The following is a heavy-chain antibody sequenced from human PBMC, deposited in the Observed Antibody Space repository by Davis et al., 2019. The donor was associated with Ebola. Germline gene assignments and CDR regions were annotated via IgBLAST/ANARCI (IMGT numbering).Heavy chain of an antibody. CDR2: ISPNATTT. J-gene: IGHJ4*02. Sequence: GESLKISCVASGFTFRNYEMNWVRQAPGKGLEWVAYISPNATTTQYASSVKGRFTISSDDAKNLMSLQMTSLRVEETAVYHCVPGTWIRGQGTLVTVSS. D-gene: IGHD5-18*01. CDR1: GFTFRNYE. CDR3: VPGTWI. V-gene: IGHV3-48*03.